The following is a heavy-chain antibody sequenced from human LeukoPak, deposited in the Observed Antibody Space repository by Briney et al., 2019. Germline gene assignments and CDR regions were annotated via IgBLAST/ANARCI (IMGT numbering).Heavy chain of an antibody. J-gene: IGHJ4*02. Sequence: GGSLSLSCAASGFTFISYSMNWVRQAPGKGLEWVSSISSSSSYIYYADSVKGRFTISRDNAKNSLYLQMNSLRAEDTAVYYCARDTGYCSSTSCYRSFDYWGQGTLVTVSS. CDR1: GFTFISYS. CDR3: ARDTGYCSSTSCYRSFDY. D-gene: IGHD2-2*02. CDR2: ISSSSSYI. V-gene: IGHV3-21*01.